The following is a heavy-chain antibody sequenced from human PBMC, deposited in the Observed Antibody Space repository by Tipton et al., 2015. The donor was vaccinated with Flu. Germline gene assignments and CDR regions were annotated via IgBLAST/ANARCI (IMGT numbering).Heavy chain of an antibody. Sequence: QLVQSGAEVMKSGSSVKVSCTASGGTFTNYVISWVRQAPGQGLEWMGGIVTIFGIAKYAQKFQGRLTITADESTNTAYMELGSLRFDDTAVYYCARQIYTSGELDYDYYYMDVWGKGTTVTVSS. CDR2: IVTIFGIA. V-gene: IGHV1-69*01. D-gene: IGHD6-25*01. CDR1: GGTFTNYV. CDR3: ARQIYTSGELDYDYYYMDV. J-gene: IGHJ6*03.